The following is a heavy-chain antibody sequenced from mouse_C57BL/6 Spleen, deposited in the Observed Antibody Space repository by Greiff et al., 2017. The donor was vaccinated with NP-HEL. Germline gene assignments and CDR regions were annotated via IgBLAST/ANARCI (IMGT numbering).Heavy chain of an antibody. CDR2: IYPGDGDT. Sequence: VQLQQSGPELVKPGASVKISCKASGYAFSSSWMNWVKQRPGKGLEWIGRIYPGDGDTNYNGKFKGKATLTADKSSSTAYMPLSSLTSEDSAVYFCASFYDGYYDFDYWGQGTTLTVSS. J-gene: IGHJ2*01. CDR1: GYAFSSSW. V-gene: IGHV1-82*01. CDR3: ASFYDGYYDFDY. D-gene: IGHD2-3*01.